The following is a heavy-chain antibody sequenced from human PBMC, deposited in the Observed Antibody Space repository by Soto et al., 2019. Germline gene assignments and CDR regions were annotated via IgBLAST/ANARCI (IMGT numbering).Heavy chain of an antibody. D-gene: IGHD3-10*01. V-gene: IGHV1-2*02. CDR1: GYTFTVYY. CDR3: AREIRVWFGELLYYYGMDV. Sequence: ASLKVSCKASGYTFTVYYMHWVRQAPGQGLECILLINPNSGFTNYAQTFQGRVTMTRATSISTAYMELSRLRCDDTAVYYCAREIRVWFGELLYYYGMDVWGQGTTVTAP. J-gene: IGHJ6*02. CDR2: INPNSGFT.